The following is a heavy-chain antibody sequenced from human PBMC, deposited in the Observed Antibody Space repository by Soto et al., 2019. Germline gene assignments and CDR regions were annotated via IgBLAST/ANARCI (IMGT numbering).Heavy chain of an antibody. D-gene: IGHD4-17*01. J-gene: IGHJ4*02. Sequence: PGGSLRLSCAASGFTFSSYWMSWVRQAPGKGLEWVANIKQDGSEKYYVDSVKGRFTISRDNAKNSLYLQMNSLRAEDTAVYYCASQGYGDLYYFDYWGQRTLVTVSS. V-gene: IGHV3-7*01. CDR2: IKQDGSEK. CDR3: ASQGYGDLYYFDY. CDR1: GFTFSSYW.